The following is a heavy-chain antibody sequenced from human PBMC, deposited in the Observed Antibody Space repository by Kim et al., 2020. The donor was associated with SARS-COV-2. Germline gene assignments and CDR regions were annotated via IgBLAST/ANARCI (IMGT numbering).Heavy chain of an antibody. CDR3: ARGGQQLVFFFDY. CDR2: ISSSSSYI. D-gene: IGHD6-13*01. J-gene: IGHJ4*02. Sequence: GGSLRLSCAASGFTFSSYSMNWVRQAPGKGLEWVSSISSSSSYIYYADSVKGRFTISRDNAKNSLYLQMNSLRAEDTAVYYCARGGQQLVFFFDYWGQGTLVTVSS. V-gene: IGHV3-21*04. CDR1: GFTFSSYS.